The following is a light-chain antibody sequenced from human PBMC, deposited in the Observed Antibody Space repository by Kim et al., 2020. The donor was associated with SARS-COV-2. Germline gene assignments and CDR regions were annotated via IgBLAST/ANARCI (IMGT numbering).Light chain of an antibody. CDR1: SSDIGTYNL. V-gene: IGLV2-23*02. Sequence: QSALAQPASVSASPGQSITISCTGTSSDIGTYNLVSWYLQHPDKAPKLVIYDVNKRPSGVSNRFSGSKSGNTASLTISGLQADDEGDYYCCSYAIGNARWVLGEGTKLTVL. CDR3: CSYAIGNARWV. J-gene: IGLJ3*02. CDR2: DVN.